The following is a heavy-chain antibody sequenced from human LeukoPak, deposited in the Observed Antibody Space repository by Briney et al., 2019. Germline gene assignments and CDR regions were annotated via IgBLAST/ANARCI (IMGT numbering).Heavy chain of an antibody. J-gene: IGHJ5*02. CDR2: IYYSGST. D-gene: IGHD4-17*01. CDR3: AREVTTFPNWFDP. CDR1: GGSFSGYY. V-gene: IGHV4-30-4*01. Sequence: PSETLSLTCAVYGGSFSGYYWSWIRQPPGKGLEWIGYIYYSGSTYYNPSLKSRVTISVDTSKNQFSLKLSSVTAADTAVYYCAREVTTFPNWFDPWGQGTLVTVSS.